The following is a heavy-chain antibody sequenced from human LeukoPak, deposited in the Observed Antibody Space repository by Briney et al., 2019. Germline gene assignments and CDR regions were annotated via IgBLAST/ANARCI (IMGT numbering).Heavy chain of an antibody. J-gene: IGHJ4*02. CDR3: ARDMPYSSSSDY. CDR1: GFTFSSYW. Sequence: GGSLRLSCAASGFTFSSYWMSWVRQAPGKGLEWVANIKQDGSEKYYVDSVKGRFTISRDNAKNSLYLQMNSPRAEDTAVYYCARDMPYSSSSDYWGQGTLVTVPS. CDR2: IKQDGSEK. D-gene: IGHD6-13*01. V-gene: IGHV3-7*01.